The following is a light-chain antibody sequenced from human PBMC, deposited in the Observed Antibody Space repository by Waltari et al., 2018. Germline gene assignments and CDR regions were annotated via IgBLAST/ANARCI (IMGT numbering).Light chain of an antibody. Sequence: SSELTQDPAVSVALGQTVSNTGQVDSLRGDASSWFQQRPGLARVFIIHDKNNRPSGIPDRFSGSSSGNTASLTITGAQAEDEADYYCNSRDSSGNHVVFGGGTKLTVL. CDR1: SLRGDA. V-gene: IGLV3-19*01. CDR2: DKN. CDR3: NSRDSSGNHVV. J-gene: IGLJ2*01.